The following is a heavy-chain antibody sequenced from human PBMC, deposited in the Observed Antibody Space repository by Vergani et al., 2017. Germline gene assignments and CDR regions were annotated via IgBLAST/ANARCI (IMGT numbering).Heavy chain of an antibody. CDR1: GGSISSGGYS. CDR3: ARGIEDSGYES. CDR2: IYHSGST. Sequence: QLQLQESCSGLVKPSQTLSLTCAVSGGSISSGGYSWSWIRQPPGKGLEWIGYIYHSGSTYYNPSLKSRVTISVDRSKNQFSLKLSSVTAADTAVYYCARGIEDSGYESWGQGTLVTVSS. D-gene: IGHD5-12*01. V-gene: IGHV4-30-2*01. J-gene: IGHJ5*02.